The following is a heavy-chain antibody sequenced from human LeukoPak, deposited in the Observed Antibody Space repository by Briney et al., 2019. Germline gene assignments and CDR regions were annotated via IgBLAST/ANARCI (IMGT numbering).Heavy chain of an antibody. V-gene: IGHV3-66*01. CDR2: VYSDGTT. CDR1: GVTVSSNY. Sequence: GGSLILSCVVSGVTVSSNYMCWVRQAPGKGLEWVSIVYSDGTTNYADSVKGRFTISRDNTKNTLYLQMNSLRAEDTAVYYCAKDRGVWAFDIWGQGTMVTVSS. D-gene: IGHD3-10*01. J-gene: IGHJ3*02. CDR3: AKDRGVWAFDI.